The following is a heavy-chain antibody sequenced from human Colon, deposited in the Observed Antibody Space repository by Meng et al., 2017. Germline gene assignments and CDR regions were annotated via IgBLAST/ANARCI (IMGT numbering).Heavy chain of an antibody. CDR2: ISYDGSNK. J-gene: IGHJ3*02. V-gene: IGHV3-30*04. D-gene: IGHD1-26*01. CDR1: GLTFSSYA. Sequence: QVQLVESGGGVVQPGRSLRLSCAASGLTFSSYAMHWVRQAPGKGLEWVAVISYDGSNKYYADSVKGRFTISRDNSKNTLYLQMNSLRAEDTAVYYCARDRVGWEGDAFDIWGQGTMVTVSS. CDR3: ARDRVGWEGDAFDI.